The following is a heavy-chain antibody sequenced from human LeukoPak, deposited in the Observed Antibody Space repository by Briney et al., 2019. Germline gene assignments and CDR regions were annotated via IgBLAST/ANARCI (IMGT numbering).Heavy chain of an antibody. V-gene: IGHV4-31*03. J-gene: IGHJ6*02. CDR1: GGSISSGGYY. CDR2: IYYSGST. Sequence: PSQTLSLTCTVSGGSISSGGYYWSWIRQHPGKGLEWIGYIYYSGSTYYNPSLKSRVTISVDTSKNQLSLKLSSVTAADTAVYYCASTPITIFGVASYGMDVWGQGTTVTVSS. D-gene: IGHD3-3*01. CDR3: ASTPITIFGVASYGMDV.